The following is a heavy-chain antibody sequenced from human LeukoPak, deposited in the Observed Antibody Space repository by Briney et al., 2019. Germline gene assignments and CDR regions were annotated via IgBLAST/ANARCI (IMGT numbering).Heavy chain of an antibody. CDR2: INSDGSST. Sequence: PGGSLRLSCAASGFTFSSYWMHWVRQAPGKGLVWVSRINSDGSSTSYADSVKGRFTISRDNAKNTLYLQMNSLRAEDAAVYYCARYRGSSGWSYDAFDIWGQGTMVTVSS. D-gene: IGHD6-19*01. J-gene: IGHJ3*02. V-gene: IGHV3-74*01. CDR3: ARYRGSSGWSYDAFDI. CDR1: GFTFSSYW.